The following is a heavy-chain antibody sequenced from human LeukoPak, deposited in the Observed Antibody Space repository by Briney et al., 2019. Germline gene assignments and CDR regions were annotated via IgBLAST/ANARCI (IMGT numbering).Heavy chain of an antibody. CDR2: INSDGSST. D-gene: IGHD1-26*01. CDR1: GFTFSSSW. V-gene: IGHV3-74*01. Sequence: GGSLRLSCAASGFTFSSSWMHWVRQPPGKGLVWVSRINSDGSSTSYADSVKGRFTISRDNAKSTLYLQVNSLRAEDTAVYYCARDRLWEVGATPYFAYWGQGTLVTVSS. CDR3: ARDRLWEVGATPYFAY. J-gene: IGHJ4*02.